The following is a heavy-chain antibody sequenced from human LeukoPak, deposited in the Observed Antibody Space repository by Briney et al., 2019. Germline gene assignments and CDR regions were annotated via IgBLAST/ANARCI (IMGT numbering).Heavy chain of an antibody. V-gene: IGHV3-23*01. CDR3: AKAFSGTLEFDY. J-gene: IGHJ4*02. D-gene: IGHD1-26*01. CDR1: GFTFSSYI. CDR2: IIGSGGST. Sequence: GGSLTLSCAASGFTFSSYIMSWVRQAPGRGLEWVSTIIGSGGSTNYADSVKGRFTISRDNSKNTLYLQENSLRAEDTAVYYCAKAFSGTLEFDYWGQGTLVTVSS.